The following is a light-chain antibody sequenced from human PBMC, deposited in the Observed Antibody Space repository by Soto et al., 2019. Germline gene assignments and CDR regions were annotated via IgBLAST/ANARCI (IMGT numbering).Light chain of an antibody. V-gene: IGKV3-20*01. CDR1: QTVIHNF. J-gene: IGKJ2*01. CDR3: QRYDYPIFS. Sequence: IVLTQSPGTLSVSPGARVTLSCRASQTVIHNFLAWYQQKPGQAPRLLIYGASTRTSGVPDRFSGRGSGTDFTLTISRLEPEDSAVYFYQRYDYPIFSFGQGTKLEI. CDR2: GAS.